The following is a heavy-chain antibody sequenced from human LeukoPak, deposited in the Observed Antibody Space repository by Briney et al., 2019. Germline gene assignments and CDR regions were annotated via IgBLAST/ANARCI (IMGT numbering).Heavy chain of an antibody. D-gene: IGHD6-19*01. V-gene: IGHV3-23*01. CDR2: ISGSGGST. Sequence: GGSLRLSCAASGFTFSSYAMSWVRQAPGKGLEWVSAISGSGGSTYYADSVKGRFTISRDNSKNTLYLQMNSLRAEDTAVYYCAKEPAFQVVAGTRYFQHWGQGTLVTVSS. J-gene: IGHJ1*01. CDR1: GFTFSSYA. CDR3: AKEPAFQVVAGTRYFQH.